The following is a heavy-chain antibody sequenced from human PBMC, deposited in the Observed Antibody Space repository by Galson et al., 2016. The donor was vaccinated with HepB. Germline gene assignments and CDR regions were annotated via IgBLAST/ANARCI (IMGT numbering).Heavy chain of an antibody. Sequence: QSGAEVKKPGESLMISCKGSGYNFATFWIGWVRQMPGKGLEWMGLIYPVDSDTRYSPSFQGQVTLTADKSLYTAYLHWTSLKASDTATSYCARQGPVTTSSQPSDYWGQGTPVIVSP. CDR2: IYPVDSDT. CDR3: ARQGPVTTSSQPSDY. D-gene: IGHD4-17*01. J-gene: IGHJ4*02. V-gene: IGHV5-51*01. CDR1: GYNFATFW.